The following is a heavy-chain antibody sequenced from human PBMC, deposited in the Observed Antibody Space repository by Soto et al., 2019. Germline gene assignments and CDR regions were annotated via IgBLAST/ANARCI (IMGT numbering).Heavy chain of an antibody. Sequence: QVQLVQSGAEVKKPGASVKVSCKASGYTFTSYDISWVRQATGQGLEWMGWMNPNSGNTGYAQKFQGRVTMTRDTSISTAYMELSSLRPDDSAVYYCARTYFYGSGSLFVFDFWGQGTLVTVSS. CDR2: MNPNSGNT. D-gene: IGHD3-10*01. CDR1: GYTFTSYD. V-gene: IGHV1-8*01. J-gene: IGHJ4*02. CDR3: ARTYFYGSGSLFVFDF.